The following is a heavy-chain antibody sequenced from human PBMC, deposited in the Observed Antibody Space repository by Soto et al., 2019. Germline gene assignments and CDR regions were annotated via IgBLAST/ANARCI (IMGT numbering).Heavy chain of an antibody. J-gene: IGHJ6*02. V-gene: IGHV4-59*01. CDR2: IYYSGST. D-gene: IGHD3-10*01. CDR3: ARDSRGTMVRGVIITSYYGMDV. CDR1: GGSISSYY. Sequence: QVQLQESGPGLVKPSETLSLTCTVSGGSISSYYWSWIRQPPGKGLEWIGYIYYSGSTNYNPSLKSRVTISVDTSKNQFSLKLSSVTAADTAVYYCARDSRGTMVRGVIITSYYGMDVWGQGTTVTVSS.